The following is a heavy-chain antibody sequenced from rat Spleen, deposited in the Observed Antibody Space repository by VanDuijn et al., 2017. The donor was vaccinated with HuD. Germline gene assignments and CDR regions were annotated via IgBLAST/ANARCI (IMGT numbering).Heavy chain of an antibody. CDR2: ISNGETT. V-gene: IGHV2-6*01. CDR1: GFSLTSYN. CDR3: VRSNGYNYFDY. D-gene: IGHD2-3*01. Sequence: QVQLKESGPGLVQPSQTLSLTCTVSGFSLTSYNVHWVRQPPGKGLEWIATISNGETTYYNSTLKSRLRISRDTSKNQVFLKMTSLQTDNTAIYFCVRSNGYNYFDYWGQGVMVTVSS. J-gene: IGHJ2*01.